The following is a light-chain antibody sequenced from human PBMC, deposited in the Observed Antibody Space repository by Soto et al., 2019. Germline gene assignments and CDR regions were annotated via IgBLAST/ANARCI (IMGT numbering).Light chain of an antibody. CDR3: QQCYSTGPWT. CDR1: QGIRND. CDR2: SAS. Sequence: IQMTQSPSSLSASVGDRVTITCRASQGIRNDLGWYQQEPGKAPKLLIHSASKLHSGVPSRFSGSGSGTDFTLTISTLQPEDFATYYCQQCYSTGPWTFGQGTKVDIK. V-gene: IGKV1-39*01. J-gene: IGKJ1*01.